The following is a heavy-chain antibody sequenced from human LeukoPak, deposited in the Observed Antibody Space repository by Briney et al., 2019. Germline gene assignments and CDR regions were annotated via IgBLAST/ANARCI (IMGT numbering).Heavy chain of an antibody. CDR3: ARVDIVATMNFDY. CDR2: IYYSGST. V-gene: IGHV4-59*01. J-gene: IGHJ4*02. D-gene: IGHD5-12*01. CDR1: GGSISSYY. Sequence: SETLSLTCTASGGSISSYYWSWIRQPPGKGLEWIGYIYYSGSTNYNPSLKSRVTISVDTSKNQFSLKLSSVTAADTAVYYCARVDIVATMNFDYWGQGTLVTVSS.